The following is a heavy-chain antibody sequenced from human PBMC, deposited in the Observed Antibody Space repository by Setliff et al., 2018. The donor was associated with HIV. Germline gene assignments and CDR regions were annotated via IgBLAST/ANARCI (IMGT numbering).Heavy chain of an antibody. CDR3: TRDPHSSSLTPFDY. CDR1: GFTSGDYA. CDR2: IRSKTYGGTT. D-gene: IGHD6-6*01. V-gene: IGHV3-49*03. J-gene: IGHJ4*02. Sequence: SLKISCTASGFTSGDYAMSWFRQAPGKGLEWVGFIRSKTYGGTTEYAASVKGRFTMSRDDSKSIAYLQMNSLKTEDTAVYYCTRDPHSSSLTPFDYWGQGTLVTVSS.